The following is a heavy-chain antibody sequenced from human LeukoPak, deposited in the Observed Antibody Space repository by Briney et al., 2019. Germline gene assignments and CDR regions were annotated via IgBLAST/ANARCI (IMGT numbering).Heavy chain of an antibody. V-gene: IGHV1-69*13. D-gene: IGHD3-9*01. J-gene: IGHJ4*02. CDR3: ARARVLTGFEGLFDY. CDR1: GGTFSSYA. CDR2: IIPIFGTA. Sequence: SVKVSCKASGGTFSSYAISWVRQAPGQGLEWMGGIIPIFGTANYAQKFQGRVTITADESTSTAYMELSSLRSEDTAVYYCARARVLTGFEGLFDYWGQGTLVTVSS.